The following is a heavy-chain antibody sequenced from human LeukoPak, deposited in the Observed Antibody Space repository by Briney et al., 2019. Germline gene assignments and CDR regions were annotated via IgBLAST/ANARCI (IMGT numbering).Heavy chain of an antibody. CDR2: ISSSSTI. V-gene: IGHV3-48*04. CDR1: GFTFSSYS. CDR3: ARDRGYSGYDCIDY. Sequence: GGSLRLSCAASGFTFSSYSMNWVRQAPGKGLEWVSYISSSSTIYYADSVKGRFTISRDNAKNSLYLQMNSLRAEDTAVYYCARDRGYSGYDCIDYWGQGTLVTVSS. D-gene: IGHD5-12*01. J-gene: IGHJ4*02.